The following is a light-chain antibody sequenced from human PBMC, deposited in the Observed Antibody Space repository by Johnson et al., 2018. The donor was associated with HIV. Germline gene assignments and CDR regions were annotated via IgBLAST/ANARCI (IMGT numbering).Light chain of an antibody. Sequence: QSVLTQPPSVSAAPGQKVTISCSGIGSNIGDNYVSWYQHLPGTAPRLLIYDNNKRPSGIPDRFSGSKSGTSATLGITGLPTGDEADYYCETWDSSLSSGVFGTGTKVTVL. CDR3: ETWDSSLSSGV. CDR2: DNN. CDR1: GSNIGDNY. V-gene: IGLV1-51*01. J-gene: IGLJ1*01.